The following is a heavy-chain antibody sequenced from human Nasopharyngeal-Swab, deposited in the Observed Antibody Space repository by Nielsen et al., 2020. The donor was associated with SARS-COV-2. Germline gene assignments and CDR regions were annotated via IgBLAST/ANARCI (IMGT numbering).Heavy chain of an antibody. CDR1: GFNFTNAW. V-gene: IGHV3-15*01. J-gene: IGHJ4*02. Sequence: GESLKISCAASGFNFTNAWMSWVRQARGKGLEWVGRIKSRSDGGTIDYAAPVKGRFTISRDDSKKTLYLQMNSLKTDDTALYYCTTEFGSGWYDYWGQGTLVTVSS. CDR2: IKSRSDGGTI. CDR3: TTEFGSGWYDY. D-gene: IGHD6-19*01.